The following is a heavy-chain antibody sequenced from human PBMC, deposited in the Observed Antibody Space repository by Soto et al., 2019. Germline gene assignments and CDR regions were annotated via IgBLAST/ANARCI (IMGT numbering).Heavy chain of an antibody. CDR2: IIPSFGPA. CDR3: ARVGYCSSTSCYVHGMDV. CDR1: GCTFSSYA. Sequence: ASVKVSCKASGCTFSSYAISWVRQAPGQGLEWMGGIIPSFGPANYAQKFQGRVTITADESTSTAYMELSSLRSEDTAVYYCARVGYCSSTSCYVHGMDVWGQGTTVTVSS. V-gene: IGHV1-69*13. D-gene: IGHD2-2*03. J-gene: IGHJ6*02.